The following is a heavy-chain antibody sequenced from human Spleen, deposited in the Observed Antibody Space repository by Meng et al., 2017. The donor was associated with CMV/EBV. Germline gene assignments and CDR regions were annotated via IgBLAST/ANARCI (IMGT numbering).Heavy chain of an antibody. CDR1: GYTFTNYY. CDR2: MNPKSGNT. J-gene: IGHJ6*02. Sequence: ASVKVSCKASGYTFTNYYINWVRQATGQGLEWMGWMNPKSGNTGYAQKFQGRVTMTSTTPISTAYMELSSLRSEDTAVYYCLRGVGSTPTYFYFYVLDGWGQGTTVTVSS. D-gene: IGHD5/OR15-5a*01. V-gene: IGHV1-8*01. CDR3: LRGVGSTPTYFYFYVLDG.